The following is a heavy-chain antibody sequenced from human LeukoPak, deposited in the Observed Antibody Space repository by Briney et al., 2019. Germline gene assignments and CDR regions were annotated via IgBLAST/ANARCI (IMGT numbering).Heavy chain of an antibody. Sequence: PGRSLRLSCAASGFTFSRYAMHWVRQAPGKGLEWVAVISYDGSNKYYAESVKGRFTISRDTSKNTLYLQMNSLRAEDTAVYYCARAGEQIVGFDYWGQGTLVHVSS. D-gene: IGHD6-6*01. V-gene: IGHV3-30*01. CDR3: ARAGEQIVGFDY. J-gene: IGHJ4*02. CDR1: GFTFSRYA. CDR2: ISYDGSNK.